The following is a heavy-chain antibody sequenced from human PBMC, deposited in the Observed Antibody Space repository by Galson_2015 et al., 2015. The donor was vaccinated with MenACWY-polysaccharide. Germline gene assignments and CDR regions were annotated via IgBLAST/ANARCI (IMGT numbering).Heavy chain of an antibody. CDR1: GLTFSSSW. CDR2: IKPDGSEK. D-gene: IGHD5-24*01. CDR3: ANWRWLPH. Sequence: SLRLSCAASGLTFSSSWMNWVRQAPGKGLEWVASIKPDGSEKYYVDSVKGRFSISRDNAKNSLYLQMNSLRAEDTAVYHCANWRWLPHWGQGTLVTVSS. J-gene: IGHJ4*02. V-gene: IGHV3-7*01.